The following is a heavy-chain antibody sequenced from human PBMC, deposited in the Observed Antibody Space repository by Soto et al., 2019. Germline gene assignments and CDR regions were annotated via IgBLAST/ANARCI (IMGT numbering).Heavy chain of an antibody. V-gene: IGHV3-23*01. CDR2: ISGSGGST. CDR3: AKDGDGSWEIHDAFDI. Sequence: GGSLRLSCAASGFTFSSYAMSWVRQAPGKGLEWVSAISGSGGSTYYADSVKGRFTISRDNSKNTLYLQMNSLRAEDTAVYYCAKDGDGSWEIHDAFDIWGQGTMVTVSS. J-gene: IGHJ3*02. D-gene: IGHD6-13*01. CDR1: GFTFSSYA.